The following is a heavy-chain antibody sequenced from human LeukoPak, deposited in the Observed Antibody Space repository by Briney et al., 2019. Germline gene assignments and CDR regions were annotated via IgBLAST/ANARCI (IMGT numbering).Heavy chain of an antibody. Sequence: GGSLRLSCAASGFTFSSYAMSWVRQAPGKGLEWVSAICGSGGSTYYADSVKGRFTISRDNSKNTLYLQMNSLRAEDTAVYYCAKVWIVVVVAATPAGWFDPWGQGTLVTVSS. CDR1: GFTFSSYA. V-gene: IGHV3-23*01. D-gene: IGHD2-15*01. J-gene: IGHJ5*02. CDR3: AKVWIVVVVAATPAGWFDP. CDR2: ICGSGGST.